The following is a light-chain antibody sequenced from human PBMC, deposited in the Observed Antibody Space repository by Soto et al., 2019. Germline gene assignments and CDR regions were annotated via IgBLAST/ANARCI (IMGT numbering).Light chain of an antibody. J-gene: IGLJ2*01. CDR2: DVS. Sequence: QSALTQPRSVSGSPGQSVTISCTGTNSDVGGYNYVSWYQQHPGKAPKVMIYDVSERPSGVPDRFSGSKSGNTASLTISGLQAEDEADYYCCSYAGSYTLVFGGGTKLTVL. V-gene: IGLV2-11*01. CDR3: CSYAGSYTLV. CDR1: NSDVGGYNY.